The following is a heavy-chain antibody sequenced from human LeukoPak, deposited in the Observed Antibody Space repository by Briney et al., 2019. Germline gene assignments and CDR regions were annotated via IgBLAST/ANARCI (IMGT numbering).Heavy chain of an antibody. CDR1: GFTFSDYG. Sequence: GRSLRLSCAASGFTFSDYGMHWVRQAPDKGLEWVAFISYDGDAEYYADSVKGRFTISRDNSKNTLYLQMNSLRAEDTAVYYCAKEGDYYYYMDVWGKGTTVTVSS. CDR2: ISYDGDAE. J-gene: IGHJ6*03. CDR3: AKEGDYYYYMDV. V-gene: IGHV3-30*18.